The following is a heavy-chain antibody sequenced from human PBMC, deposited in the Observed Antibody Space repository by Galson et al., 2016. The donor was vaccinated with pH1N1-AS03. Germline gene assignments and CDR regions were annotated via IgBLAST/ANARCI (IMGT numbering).Heavy chain of an antibody. CDR1: GFTFSRYP. CDR3: AKDKGSSRHDDY. Sequence: SLRLSCAASGFTFSRYPIHWVRQAPGKGLEWEALISYDGVTEHYADSVKGRFTISRDNFKNTVYLQMNSLRAEDAAVYLCAKDKGSSRHDDYWGQGTRVTVSS. V-gene: IGHV3-30*18. J-gene: IGHJ4*02. CDR2: ISYDGVTE. D-gene: IGHD6-13*01.